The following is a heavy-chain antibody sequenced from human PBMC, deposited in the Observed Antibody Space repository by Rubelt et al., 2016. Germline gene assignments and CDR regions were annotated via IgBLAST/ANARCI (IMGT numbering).Heavy chain of an antibody. Sequence: QVQLQESAPGRLKSSETLSLPCPVSGAALSSYFWSWVRQPAGTGLEWFGRVHPSGYPRSNPSLETRVALSLDTSKTQISLRLTSVTAADTAVYYWSTPAAADSWRWDYWGQGTLVSVSS. CDR2: VHPSGYP. CDR1: GAALSSYF. V-gene: IGHV4-4*07. J-gene: IGHJ4*02. CDR3: STPAAADSWRWDY. D-gene: IGHD6-13*01.